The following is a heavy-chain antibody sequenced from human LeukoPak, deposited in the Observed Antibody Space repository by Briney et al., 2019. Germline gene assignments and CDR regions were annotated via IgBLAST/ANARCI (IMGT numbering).Heavy chain of an antibody. J-gene: IGHJ4*02. CDR1: GFTFSTYT. V-gene: IGHV3-64D*06. CDR3: AKQSAGDATTYYFDY. CDR2: ISSSGGRT. D-gene: IGHD2-21*02. Sequence: PGGSLRLSCSASGFTFSTYTMHWVRQAPGKGLEYVSAISSSGGRTYYADSVKGRFTISRDNSKNTLYLQMSSLRAEDTAVYYCAKQSAGDATTYYFDYWGQGTLVTVSS.